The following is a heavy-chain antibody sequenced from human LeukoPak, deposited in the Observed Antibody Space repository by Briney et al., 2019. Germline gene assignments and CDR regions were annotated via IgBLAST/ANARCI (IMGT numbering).Heavy chain of an antibody. CDR3: AKDRRVRGVIDNNWLGP. CDR2: ISGSGGST. D-gene: IGHD3-10*01. CDR1: GFTFSSYA. V-gene: IGHV3-23*01. Sequence: GGSLRLSCAASGFTFSSYAMSWVRQAPGKGLEWVSAISGSGGSTYYADSVKGRFTISRDNSKNTLYLQMNSLRAEDTAVYYCAKDRRVRGVIDNNWLGPWGQGTLVTVSS. J-gene: IGHJ5*02.